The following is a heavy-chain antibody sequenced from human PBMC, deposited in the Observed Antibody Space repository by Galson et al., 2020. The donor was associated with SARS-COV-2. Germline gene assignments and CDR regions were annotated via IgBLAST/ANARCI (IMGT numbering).Heavy chain of an antibody. CDR2: IYPGDSYT. V-gene: IGHV5-51*01. Sequence: GESLKISCKGSGYSFTDYWIGWVRQMPGKGLEWMGVIYPGDSYTIYSPSFQGQVTISADKSISTAYLQWSSLKASDTAMYYCARQGASSGWYEGRGYWGQGTLVTVSS. CDR3: ARQGASSGWYEGRGY. CDR1: GYSFTDYW. J-gene: IGHJ4*02. D-gene: IGHD6-19*01.